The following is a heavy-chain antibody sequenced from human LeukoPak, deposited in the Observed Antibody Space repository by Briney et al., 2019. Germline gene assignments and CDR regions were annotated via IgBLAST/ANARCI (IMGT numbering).Heavy chain of an antibody. Sequence: GGSLRLSCAASGFTFNSYGMHWVRQAPGKGLEWLAVIWYDGTQKYYAESVEGRFTISRDNSQNMVYLQMNSLRAEDSAVFYCARDRCSSTNCYEGYYYGMDAWGQGTTAPVSS. J-gene: IGHJ6*02. CDR1: GFTFNSYG. CDR2: IWYDGTQK. V-gene: IGHV3-33*01. CDR3: ARDRCSSTNCYEGYYYGMDA. D-gene: IGHD2-2*01.